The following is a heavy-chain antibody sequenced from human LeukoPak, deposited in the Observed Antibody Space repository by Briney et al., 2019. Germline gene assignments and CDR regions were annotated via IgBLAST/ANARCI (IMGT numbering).Heavy chain of an antibody. V-gene: IGHV3-23*01. CDR3: AKWGDGYNSLDY. CDR2: ISGSGGST. Sequence: GGSLRLSCAASGFTFSSSAMSWVRQAPGKGLEWVSAISGSGGSTYYADSVKGRFTISRDNSKNTLYLQMNSLRAEDTAVYYCAKWGDGYNSLDYWGQGTLVTVSS. J-gene: IGHJ4*02. CDR1: GFTFSSSA. D-gene: IGHD5-24*01.